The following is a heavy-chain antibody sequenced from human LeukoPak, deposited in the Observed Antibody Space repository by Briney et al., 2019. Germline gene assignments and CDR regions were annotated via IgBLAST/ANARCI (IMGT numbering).Heavy chain of an antibody. CDR3: ARDFSLGTIFGVVHWFDP. J-gene: IGHJ5*02. D-gene: IGHD3-3*01. Sequence: GASVKVSCKASGYTFTGYYMHWVRQAPGQGLEWMGWINPNSGGTNYAQKFQGRVTMTRDTSISTAYMELSRLRSDDTAVYYCARDFSLGTIFGVVHWFDPWGQGTLVTVSS. CDR1: GYTFTGYY. V-gene: IGHV1-2*02. CDR2: INPNSGGT.